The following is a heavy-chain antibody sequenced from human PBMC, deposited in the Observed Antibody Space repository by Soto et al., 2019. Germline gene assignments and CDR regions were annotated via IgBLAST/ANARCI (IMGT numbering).Heavy chain of an antibody. D-gene: IGHD1-26*01. Sequence: ASVKVSCKASGGTFSSYAISWVRQAPGQGLEWMGGIIPIFGTANYAQKFQGRVTITADESTSTAYMELSSLRSEDTAVYYCARDLLVGATSYFDYWGQGTLVTVSS. CDR1: GGTFSSYA. CDR2: IIPIFGTA. J-gene: IGHJ4*02. V-gene: IGHV1-69*13. CDR3: ARDLLVGATSYFDY.